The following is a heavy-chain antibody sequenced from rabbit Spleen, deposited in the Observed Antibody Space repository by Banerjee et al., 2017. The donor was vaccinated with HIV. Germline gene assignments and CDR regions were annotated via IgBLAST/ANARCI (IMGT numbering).Heavy chain of an antibody. J-gene: IGHJ4*01. D-gene: IGHD8-1*01. CDR2: IAGSSSGFT. CDR3: ARDAGTGDYIDVYFNL. CDR1: GVSFSSSSY. V-gene: IGHV1S40*01. Sequence: QSLEESGGGLVQPGASLTLTCTASGVSFSSSSYICWVRQAPGKGLEWISCIAGSSSGFTYSATWAKGRFTCSKTSSTTVTLQMTSLTVADTATYFCARDAGTGDYIDVYFNLWGQGTLVTVS.